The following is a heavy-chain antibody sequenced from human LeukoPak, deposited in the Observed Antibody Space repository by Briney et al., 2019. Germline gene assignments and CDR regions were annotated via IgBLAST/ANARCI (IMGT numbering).Heavy chain of an antibody. CDR1: GGSIINSY. J-gene: IGHJ3*02. CDR3: ARPRGGGDDAFDI. CDR2: IYYSGST. V-gene: IGHV4-59*08. Sequence: PSETLSLTCTVSGGSIINSYWSWIRQPPGKGLEWIGYIYYSGSTNYNPSLKSRVTISVDTSKNQFSLKLSSVTAADTAVYYCARPRGGGDDAFDIWGQGTMVTVSS. D-gene: IGHD2-21*02.